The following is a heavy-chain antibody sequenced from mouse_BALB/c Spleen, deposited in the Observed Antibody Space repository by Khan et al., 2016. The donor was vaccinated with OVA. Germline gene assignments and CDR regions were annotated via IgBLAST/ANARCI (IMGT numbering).Heavy chain of an antibody. J-gene: IGHJ3*01. CDR3: ARGNYYGSTSWFGY. Sequence: VQLQQSGAELMKPGASVKISCKATGYTSSSYWIEWVKQRPGHGLEWIGEILPGSNSSNYNERFKGKATITADTSSNTAYMQLSSLTSEDSAIYYGARGNYYGSTSWFGYWGQGTLVTVSA. D-gene: IGHD1-1*01. CDR1: GYTSSSYW. CDR2: ILPGSNSS. V-gene: IGHV1-9*01.